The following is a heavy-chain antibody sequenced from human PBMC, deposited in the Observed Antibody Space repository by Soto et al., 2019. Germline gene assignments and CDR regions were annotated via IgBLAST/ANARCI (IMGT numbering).Heavy chain of an antibody. D-gene: IGHD3-16*02. Sequence: GGSLRLSCAASGFTFNSYAMNWVRQPPGKGLEWVSGISGRGVGTYYGDSVKGRLTISRDNSKNTLYLQMNSLRDEDTAVYYCAKDSVITFGGVIVNWGQGSLVTVSS. CDR1: GFTFNSYA. J-gene: IGHJ4*02. CDR3: AKDSVITFGGVIVN. CDR2: ISGRGVGT. V-gene: IGHV3-23*01.